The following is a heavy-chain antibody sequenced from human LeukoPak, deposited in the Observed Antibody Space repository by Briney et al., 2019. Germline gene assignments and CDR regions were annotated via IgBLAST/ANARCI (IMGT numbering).Heavy chain of an antibody. J-gene: IGHJ4*02. V-gene: IGHV3-23*01. CDR2: ISGSGGST. Sequence: GGSLRLSCAVSGFTFSSYAMSWVRQAPGKGLEWVSAISGSGGSTYYADSVKGRLSISRDISKNTLYLQMNSLRAEDTAVYYCARVVGGGYPFDFWGQGTLVTVSS. CDR3: ARVVGGGYPFDF. CDR1: GFTFSSYA. D-gene: IGHD3-22*01.